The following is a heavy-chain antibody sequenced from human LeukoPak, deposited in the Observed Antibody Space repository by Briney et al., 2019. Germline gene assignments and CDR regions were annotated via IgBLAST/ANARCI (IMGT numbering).Heavy chain of an antibody. J-gene: IGHJ4*02. CDR1: GFTFSSSG. Sequence: GGSLRLSCAPSGFTFSSSGMHWVRRAPGKGLEWVTFIRYDGSNKYYADSVKGRFTISRDNAKNTLYLQMNSLRAEDTAVYYCARIGYRGGFFDYWGQGTLVTVSS. D-gene: IGHD5-24*01. CDR3: ARIGYRGGFFDY. V-gene: IGHV3-30*02. CDR2: IRYDGSNK.